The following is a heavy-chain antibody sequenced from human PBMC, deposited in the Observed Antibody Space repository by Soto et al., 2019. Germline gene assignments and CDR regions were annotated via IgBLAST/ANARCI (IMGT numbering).Heavy chain of an antibody. CDR1: RFTFTNYA. Sequence: QVQLVESRGGVVQPGRSLRLSCAASRFTFTNYAMHWVRQAPGKGLEWVAVISYDGRKDHYADSVKGRFTISRDNSKSTLYLQMNSLRVEDTAVYYCAKDQSYSLSGSYYNGWGQGTLVTVSS. CDR3: AKDQSYSLSGSYYNG. V-gene: IGHV3-30*18. J-gene: IGHJ4*02. CDR2: ISYDGRKD. D-gene: IGHD3-10*01.